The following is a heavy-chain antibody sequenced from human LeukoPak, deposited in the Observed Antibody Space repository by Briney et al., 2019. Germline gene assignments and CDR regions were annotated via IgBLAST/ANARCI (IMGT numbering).Heavy chain of an antibody. Sequence: PSETLSLTCTVSGGSISSSSYYWGWIRQPPGKGLEWIGSIYYSGSTYYNPSLKSRVTISVDTSKNQFSLKLSSVTAADTAVYYCARQGRDIVVVVAATYYYNYYGMDVWGQGTTVTVSS. CDR3: ARQGRDIVVVVAATYYYNYYGMDV. CDR1: GGSISSSSYY. J-gene: IGHJ6*02. CDR2: IYYSGST. V-gene: IGHV4-39*01. D-gene: IGHD2-15*01.